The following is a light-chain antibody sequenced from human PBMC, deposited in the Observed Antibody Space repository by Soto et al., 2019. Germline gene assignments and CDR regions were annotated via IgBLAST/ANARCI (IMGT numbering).Light chain of an antibody. J-gene: IGKJ1*01. V-gene: IGKV3-20*01. CDR3: QQYATRPWT. Sequence: EIVLTQSPGTLSLSPGERATLSCRARQSVSGSYLAWYQQKPGQCPRLLIYDASSRATGIPDRFSGSGSGTDFTLTISRLEPEDFAVYYCQQYATRPWTFGQGTKVESK. CDR2: DAS. CDR1: QSVSGSY.